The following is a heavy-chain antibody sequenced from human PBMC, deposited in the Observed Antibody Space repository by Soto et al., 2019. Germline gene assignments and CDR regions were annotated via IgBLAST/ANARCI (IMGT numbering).Heavy chain of an antibody. CDR2: IYYSGST. Sequence: SETLSLTCTVSGGSISSYYWSWIRQPPGKGLEWIGYIYYSGSTNYNPSLKSRVTISVDTSKNQFSLKLSSVTAADTAVYYCARAYYYDSSGYYYYFDYWGQGTLVTVSS. V-gene: IGHV4-59*01. D-gene: IGHD3-22*01. CDR3: ARAYYYDSSGYYYYFDY. J-gene: IGHJ4*02. CDR1: GGSISSYY.